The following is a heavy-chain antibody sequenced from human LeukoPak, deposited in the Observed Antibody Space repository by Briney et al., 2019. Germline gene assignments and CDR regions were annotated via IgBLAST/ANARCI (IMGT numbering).Heavy chain of an antibody. V-gene: IGHV3-23*01. CDR2: ISGSGGST. D-gene: IGHD3-10*01. J-gene: IGHJ6*02. Sequence: GGSLRLSCAASGFTFSSYAMSWVRQAPGKGLEWVSAISGSGGSTYYADSVKGRFTISRDNSKNTLYLQMNSLRAEDTAVYYCAKDGVFGFGELLAHYYYGMDVWGQGTTVTVSS. CDR1: GFTFSSYA. CDR3: AKDGVFGFGELLAHYYYGMDV.